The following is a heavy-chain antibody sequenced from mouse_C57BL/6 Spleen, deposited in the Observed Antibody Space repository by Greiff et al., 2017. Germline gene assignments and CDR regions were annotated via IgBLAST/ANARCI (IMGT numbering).Heavy chain of an antibody. J-gene: IGHJ3*01. CDR2: INTGSGGT. D-gene: IGHD1-1*01. V-gene: IGHV1-54*01. Sequence: VQLQQSGAELVRPGTSVKVSCKASGYAFTNYLIEWVKQRPGQGLEWIGVINTGSGGTNYNEKFKGKATLTADKSSSTAYMQISSLTSEDSAVYFCASTTVVWGQGTLVTVSA. CDR3: ASTTVV. CDR1: GYAFTNYL.